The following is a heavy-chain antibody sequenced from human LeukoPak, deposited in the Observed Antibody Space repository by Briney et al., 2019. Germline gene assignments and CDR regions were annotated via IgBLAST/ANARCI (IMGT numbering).Heavy chain of an antibody. CDR1: GYTFTSYG. Sequence: ASVKVSCKASGYTFTSYGISWVRQAPGQGLEWMGWISAYNGNTNYAQKFQGRVTITADKSTSTAYMELSSLRSEDTAVYYCARDRVAGTYYYYMDVWGKGTTVTVSS. CDR3: ARDRVAGTYYYYMDV. V-gene: IGHV1-18*01. CDR2: ISAYNGNT. J-gene: IGHJ6*03. D-gene: IGHD6-19*01.